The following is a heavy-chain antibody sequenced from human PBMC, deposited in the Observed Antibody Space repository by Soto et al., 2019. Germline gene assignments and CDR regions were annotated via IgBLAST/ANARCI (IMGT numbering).Heavy chain of an antibody. J-gene: IGHJ3*02. CDR1: GFTFSSYA. CDR3: TTDDYDSSGYYSLAFDI. Sequence: AGGSLRLSCAASGFTFSSYAMSWVRQAPGKGLEWVGRIKSKTDGGTTDYAAPVKGRFTISRDDSKNTLYLQMNSLKTEDTAAYYCTTDDYDSSGYYSLAFDIWGQGTMVTVSS. V-gene: IGHV3-15*01. D-gene: IGHD3-22*01. CDR2: IKSKTDGGTT.